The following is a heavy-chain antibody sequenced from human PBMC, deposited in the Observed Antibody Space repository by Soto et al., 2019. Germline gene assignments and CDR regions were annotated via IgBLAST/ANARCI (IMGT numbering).Heavy chain of an antibody. CDR1: GFTFSSYG. CDR2: IWYDGSNK. CDR3: ARDGWGAAAGTGEDAFDI. D-gene: IGHD6-13*01. Sequence: VGSLRLSCAASGFTFSSYGMHWVRQAPGKGLEWVAVIWYDGSNKYYADSVKGRFTISRDNSKNTLYLQMNSLRAEATAVYYCARDGWGAAAGTGEDAFDIWGQWTMVTVSS. J-gene: IGHJ3*02. V-gene: IGHV3-33*08.